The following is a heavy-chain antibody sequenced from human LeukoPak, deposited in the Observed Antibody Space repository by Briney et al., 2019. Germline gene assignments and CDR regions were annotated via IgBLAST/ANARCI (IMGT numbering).Heavy chain of an antibody. J-gene: IGHJ3*02. CDR1: GGSISRSTYF. V-gene: IGHV4-39*01. D-gene: IGHD1-26*01. CDR2: IYYSGST. CDR3: ARWEESDAFDI. Sequence: PSETLSLTCTVSGGSISRSTYFWRWIRQPRGKGLEWIGSIYYSGSTHYNPSLKSRVTISVDTTQNQFSLRLSSVTAADTAVYYCARWEESDAFDIWGQGTMVTVSS.